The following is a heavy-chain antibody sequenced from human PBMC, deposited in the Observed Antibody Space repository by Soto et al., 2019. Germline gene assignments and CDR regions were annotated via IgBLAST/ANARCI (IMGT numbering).Heavy chain of an antibody. D-gene: IGHD3-3*01. CDR3: ARGHLGLRFLEWLPDYYYYGMDV. CDR2: TYYRSKWYN. CDR1: GDSVSSNSAA. Sequence: SQTLSLTCAISGDSVSSNSAAWNWIRQSPSRGLEWLGRTYYRSKWYNDYAVSVKSRITINPDTSKNQFSLQLNSVTPEDTAVYYCARGHLGLRFLEWLPDYYYYGMDVWGQGTTVTVSS. V-gene: IGHV6-1*01. J-gene: IGHJ6*02.